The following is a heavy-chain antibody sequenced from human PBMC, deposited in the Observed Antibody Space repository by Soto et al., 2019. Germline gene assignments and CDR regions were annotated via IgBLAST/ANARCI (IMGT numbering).Heavy chain of an antibody. CDR2: IIPIFGTA. CDR1: GGTFSSYA. CDR3: ARSGAYLYYYYGMDV. V-gene: IGHV1-69*13. J-gene: IGHJ6*02. Sequence: GASVKVSCKASGGTFSSYAISWVRQAPGQGLERMGGIIPIFGTANYAQKFQGRVTITADESTSTAYMELSSLRSEDTAVYYCARSGAYLYYYYGMDVWGQGTTVTVSS. D-gene: IGHD7-27*01.